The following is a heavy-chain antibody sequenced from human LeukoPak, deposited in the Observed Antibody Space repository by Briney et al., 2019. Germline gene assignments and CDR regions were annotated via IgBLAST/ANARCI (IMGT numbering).Heavy chain of an antibody. V-gene: IGHV3-33*01. CDR1: RFPFSSYG. D-gene: IGHD6-19*01. CDR3: ARDLSAAFDS. CDR2: LVYDERI. Sequence: PGGSLRLSCAASRFPFSSYGMHWVRRAPGKGLEWVARLVYDERIDYANSVKGRFSISRDNSKNTLFLDMSDLRVEDTAVYYCARDLSAAFDSWGQGVLVTVSS. J-gene: IGHJ4*02.